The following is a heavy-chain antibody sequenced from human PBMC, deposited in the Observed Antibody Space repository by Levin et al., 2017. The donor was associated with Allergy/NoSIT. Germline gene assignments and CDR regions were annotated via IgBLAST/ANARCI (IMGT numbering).Heavy chain of an antibody. D-gene: IGHD3-10*01. V-gene: IGHV4-4*02. CDR3: AREFEIHYGSGPYYFDY. CDR1: GASITSSNW. J-gene: IGHJ4*02. Sequence: SETLSLTCAVSGASITSSNWWSWVRQPPGKGLEWIGEIYHTGSTNYNPSLKSRVTLSVDKSKNQFSLKLNSVTAADPAFYYCAREFEIHYGSGPYYFDYWGQGTLVTVSS. CDR2: IYHTGST.